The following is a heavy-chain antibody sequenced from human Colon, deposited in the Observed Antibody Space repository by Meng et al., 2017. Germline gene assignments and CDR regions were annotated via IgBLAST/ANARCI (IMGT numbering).Heavy chain of an antibody. CDR1: GYTFSNYW. CDR2: IYAVDSDT. V-gene: IGHV5-51*01. CDR3: ARLAFGSGTYPSFVDY. J-gene: IGHJ4*02. D-gene: IGHD3-10*01. Sequence: GESLKTHREASGYTFSNYWIGWVRQMPGKGLEWMGIIYAVDSDTNYSPSFQGQVTISVAKSVSTAYLQWSSLKASDTAMYYCARLAFGSGTYPSFVDYWGQGTLVTVSS.